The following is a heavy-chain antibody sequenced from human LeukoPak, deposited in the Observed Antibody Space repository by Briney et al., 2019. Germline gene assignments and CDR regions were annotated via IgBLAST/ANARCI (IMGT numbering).Heavy chain of an antibody. D-gene: IGHD3-10*01. CDR2: INPNSGGT. J-gene: IGHJ3*02. CDR3: AREAYGSGSPHAFDI. V-gene: IGHV1-2*02. CDR1: GYTFTGYY. Sequence: ASVKVSCKASGYTFTGYYMHWVRQAPGQGLEWMGWINPNSGGTNYAQKFQGRVTMTRDTSISTAYMELSRLRSDDTAVYYRAREAYGSGSPHAFDIWGQGTMVTVSS.